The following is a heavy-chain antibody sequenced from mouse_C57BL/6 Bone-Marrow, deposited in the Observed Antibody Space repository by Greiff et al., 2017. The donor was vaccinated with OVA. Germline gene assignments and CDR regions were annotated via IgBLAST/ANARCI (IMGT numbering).Heavy chain of an antibody. D-gene: IGHD1-1*01. CDR3: AREGYYPYWYFDV. CDR2: IWSGGST. J-gene: IGHJ1*03. Sequence: QVQLQQSGPGLVQPSQSLSITCTVSGFSLTSYGVHWVRQSPGKGLEWLGVIWSGGSTDYNAAFISRLSISKDNSKSQVFFKMNSLQADDTAIYYCAREGYYPYWYFDVWGTGTTVTVSS. CDR1: GFSLTSYG. V-gene: IGHV2-2*01.